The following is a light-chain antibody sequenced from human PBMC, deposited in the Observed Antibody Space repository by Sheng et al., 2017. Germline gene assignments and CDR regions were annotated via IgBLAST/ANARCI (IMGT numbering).Light chain of an antibody. CDR2: GAS. Sequence: EIVLTQSPGTLSLSPGERATLSCRASQSVSSSYLAWYQQKPGQAPRLLIYGASSRATGIPDRFSGSGSGTDFTLTISRLEPEDIGVYYCQQRNNWPLTFGGGTKVEIK. J-gene: IGKJ4*01. CDR3: QQRNNWPLT. V-gene: IGKV3D-20*02. CDR1: QSVSSSY.